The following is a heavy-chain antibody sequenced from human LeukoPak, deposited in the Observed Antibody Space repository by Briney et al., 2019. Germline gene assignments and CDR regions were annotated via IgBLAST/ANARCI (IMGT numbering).Heavy chain of an antibody. V-gene: IGHV3-30-3*01. CDR2: ISYDGSSK. CDR3: AIDPNWGTHS. J-gene: IGHJ4*02. CDR1: GITFNLYA. Sequence: GGSLRLSCAASGITFNLYAMHWARQAPGKGLEWVAVISYDGSSKNYADSVKGRFTISRDNSKNALYLQMNSLRVEDTAVYYCAIDPNWGTHSWGQGVLVTVSS. D-gene: IGHD7-27*01.